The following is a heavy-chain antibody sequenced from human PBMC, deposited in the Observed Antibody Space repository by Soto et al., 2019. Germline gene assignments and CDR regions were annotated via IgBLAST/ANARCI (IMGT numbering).Heavy chain of an antibody. V-gene: IGHV3-21*01. Sequence: GGSLRLSCAASGFTFSTYSMNWVRQAPGKGLEWVSSISSSSSYIYYADSVKGRFTISRDNAKNSLYLQMNSLRAEDTAAYYCASLSRFYADYWGQGTLVTVSS. CDR1: GFTFSTYS. J-gene: IGHJ4*02. D-gene: IGHD3-10*01. CDR2: ISSSSSYI. CDR3: ASLSRFYADY.